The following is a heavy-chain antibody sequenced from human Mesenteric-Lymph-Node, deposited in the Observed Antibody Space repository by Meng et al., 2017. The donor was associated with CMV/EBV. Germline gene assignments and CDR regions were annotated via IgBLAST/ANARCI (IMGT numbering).Heavy chain of an antibody. Sequence: GGSLRLSCAASGFTFSSYWMSWVRQAPGKGLEWVANIKQDGSEKYYVDSVKGRFTISRDNAKNSLYLQMNSLRAEDTAVYYCARARRGIGYCSSTSCYFDYWGQGTLVTVSS. V-gene: IGHV3-7*01. CDR3: ARARRGIGYCSSTSCYFDY. D-gene: IGHD2-2*01. J-gene: IGHJ4*02. CDR1: GFTFSSYW. CDR2: IKQDGSEK.